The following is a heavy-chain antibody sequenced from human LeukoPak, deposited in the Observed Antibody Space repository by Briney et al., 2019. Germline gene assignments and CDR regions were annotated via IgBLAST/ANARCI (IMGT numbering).Heavy chain of an antibody. V-gene: IGHV4-4*07. J-gene: IGHJ4*02. CDR1: GGSISSYY. Sequence: SETLSLTCTVSGGSISSYYWSWIRQPAGKGLEWIGRIYTSGSTNYNPSLKSRVTMSVDTSKNQFSLKLSSVTAVDTAVYYCARDKYYYDSSGSIRFDYWGQGTLVTASS. CDR3: ARDKYYYDSSGSIRFDY. CDR2: IYTSGST. D-gene: IGHD3-22*01.